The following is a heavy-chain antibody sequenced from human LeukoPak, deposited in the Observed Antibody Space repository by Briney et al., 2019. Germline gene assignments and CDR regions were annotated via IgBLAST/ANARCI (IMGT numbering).Heavy chain of an antibody. CDR1: GFVFSSYG. CDR2: IRFDGSTT. V-gene: IGHV3-30*02. D-gene: IGHD3-22*01. CDR3: SKESNYDSSGYFN. J-gene: IGHJ4*02. Sequence: GGSLRLSCVASGFVFSSYGIHWVRQAPGKGLEWVAFIRFDGSTTYYAESVKGRFTVSRDNSKFTAYLQVNSLRAEGTAVYYCSKESNYDSSGYFNWGQGTLVTVS.